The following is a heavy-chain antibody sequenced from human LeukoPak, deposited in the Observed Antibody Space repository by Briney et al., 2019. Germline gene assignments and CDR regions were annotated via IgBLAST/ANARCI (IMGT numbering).Heavy chain of an antibody. CDR1: GVSISSRDNY. Sequence: PSETLSLTCTVSGVSISSRDNYWPWLRQHPGKGLEWIGYIYYTGSTYYNPSLKSRLTISVDTSTNQFSLKLTSVTAADTAVYYCARASVDILATVNAFDIWGQGTMVTVSS. V-gene: IGHV4-31*03. J-gene: IGHJ3*02. D-gene: IGHD5-12*01. CDR2: IYYTGST. CDR3: ARASVDILATVNAFDI.